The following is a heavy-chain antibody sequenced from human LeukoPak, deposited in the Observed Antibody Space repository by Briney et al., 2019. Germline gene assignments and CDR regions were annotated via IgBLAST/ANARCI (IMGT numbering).Heavy chain of an antibody. V-gene: IGHV4-34*01. J-gene: IGHJ5*02. Sequence: PSETLSLTRAVYGGSFSGYYWSWIRQPPGKGLEWIGEINHSGSTNYNPSLKSRVTISVDTSKNQFSLKLSSVTAADTAVYYCARAPGITIFGVVTRGWFDPWGQGTLVTVSS. CDR2: INHSGST. CDR1: GGSFSGYY. CDR3: ARAPGITIFGVVTRGWFDP. D-gene: IGHD3-3*01.